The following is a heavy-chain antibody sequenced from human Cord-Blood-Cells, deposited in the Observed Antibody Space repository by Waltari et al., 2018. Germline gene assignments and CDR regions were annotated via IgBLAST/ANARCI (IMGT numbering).Heavy chain of an antibody. Sequence: QVQLVQSGAEVKKPGASVKVSCKASGYTFTGYYMHRVRQAPGQGLERMGWINPNSGGTNYAQKFQGRVTMTRDTSISTAYMELSRLRSDDTAVYYCARDQRSDIVATIGGDYWGQGTLVTVSS. CDR1: GYTFTGYY. V-gene: IGHV1-2*02. CDR2: INPNSGGT. D-gene: IGHD5-12*01. CDR3: ARDQRSDIVATIGGDY. J-gene: IGHJ4*02.